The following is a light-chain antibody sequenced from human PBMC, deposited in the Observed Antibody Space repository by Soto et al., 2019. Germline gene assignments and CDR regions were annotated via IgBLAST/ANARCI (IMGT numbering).Light chain of an antibody. V-gene: IGKV3-20*01. CDR1: QSVSSSY. Sequence: EIGLTQSPGTPSLSPGEKATLSCRARQSVSSSYLAWYQQKPGQAPRLLIYGASSRATGIPDRFSGSGSGTDITLTISRLEPEDFAVYYCQQYGSSPWTFGQGTKVDIK. CDR2: GAS. CDR3: QQYGSSPWT. J-gene: IGKJ1*01.